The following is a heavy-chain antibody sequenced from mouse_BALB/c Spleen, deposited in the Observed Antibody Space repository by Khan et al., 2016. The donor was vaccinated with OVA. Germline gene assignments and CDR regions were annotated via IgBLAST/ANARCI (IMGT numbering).Heavy chain of an antibody. J-gene: IGHJ1*01. CDR2: IWSGGST. Sequence: QVQLKESGPGLVAPSQSLSITCTVSGFSLSSYSVHWVRQPPGKGLEWLGIIWSGGSTDCNSALKSRLNISKDNSKSQVFLKMSSLQTDDTAMYFCARNRDGGSYWYFDVWGAGTTVTVSS. V-gene: IGHV2-6-4*01. CDR1: GFSLSSYS. CDR3: ARNRDGGSYWYFDV. D-gene: IGHD3-3*01.